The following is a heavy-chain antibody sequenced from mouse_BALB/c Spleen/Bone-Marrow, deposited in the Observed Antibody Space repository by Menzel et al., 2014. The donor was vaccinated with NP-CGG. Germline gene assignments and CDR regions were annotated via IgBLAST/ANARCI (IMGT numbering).Heavy chain of an antibody. Sequence: VQLKESGGGLVQPGGSMKLSCVASGFTFSNYWMNWVRPSPEEGLEWVAEIRLKPNNYSSHYAVSVIGMFTISSDDSESSVYLQMNNVRAEDTGSYYCTRRDGDYDSWGQGTLVTVSA. J-gene: IGHJ3*01. CDR2: IRLKPNNYSS. D-gene: IGHD2-13*01. CDR1: GFTFSNYW. V-gene: IGHV6-6*02. CDR3: TRRDGDYDS.